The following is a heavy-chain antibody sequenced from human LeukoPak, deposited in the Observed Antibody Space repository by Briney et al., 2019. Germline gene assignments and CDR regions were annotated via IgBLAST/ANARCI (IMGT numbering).Heavy chain of an antibody. Sequence: SETLSLTCAVSGGSISTYYWSWIRQPPGKGLEWIGYIYTSGSTNYSPSLKSRVTISVDTSKNQLSLKLSSVTAADTAVYYCATFYSNSLYFDYWGQGTLVIVSS. J-gene: IGHJ4*02. CDR1: GGSISTYY. D-gene: IGHD4-11*01. CDR3: ATFYSNSLYFDY. CDR2: IYTSGST. V-gene: IGHV4-4*09.